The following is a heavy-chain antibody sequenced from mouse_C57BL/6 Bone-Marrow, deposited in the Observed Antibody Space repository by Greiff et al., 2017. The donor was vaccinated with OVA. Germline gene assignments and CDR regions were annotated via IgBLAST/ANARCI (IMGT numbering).Heavy chain of an antibody. V-gene: IGHV1-81*01. CDR3: ATQGGYYYGSNWYVDV. CDR1: GYTFTSYG. D-gene: IGHD1-1*01. J-gene: IGHJ1*03. CDR2: IYPSSGIT. Sequence: VQLQQSGAELARPGASVKLSCKASGYTFTSYGISWVKQRTGQGLEWIGEIYPSSGITYYNEKFKGKATLTADKSSSTAYMELRSLTSEDSEVYFCATQGGYYYGSNWYVDVWGTGTTVTVSS.